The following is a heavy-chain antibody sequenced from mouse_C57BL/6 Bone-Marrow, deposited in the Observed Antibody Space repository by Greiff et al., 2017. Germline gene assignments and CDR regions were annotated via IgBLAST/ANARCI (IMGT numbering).Heavy chain of an antibody. CDR2: IDPSDSYT. J-gene: IGHJ1*03. Sequence: QVQLQQPGAELVMPGASVKLSCKASGYTFTSYWMHWVKQRPGQGLEWIGEIDPSDSYTNYNQKFKGKSPLTVDKSSGTAYMQLSSLTSEDSAVYYCARWYGYYWYFDVWGTGTTVTVSS. V-gene: IGHV1-69*01. D-gene: IGHD2-2*01. CDR3: ARWYGYYWYFDV. CDR1: GYTFTSYW.